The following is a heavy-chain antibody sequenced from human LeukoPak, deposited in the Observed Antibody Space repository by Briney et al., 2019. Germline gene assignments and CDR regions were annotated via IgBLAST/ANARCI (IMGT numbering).Heavy chain of an antibody. CDR2: IYSGGST. CDR1: GFTFSSYA. Sequence: GGSLRLSCAASGFTFSSYAMSWVRQAPGKGLEWVSVIYSGGSTYYADSVKGRFTISRDNSKNTLYLQMNSLRAEDTAVYYCARVAGTFGYYYYYGMDVWGQGTTVTVSS. CDR3: ARVAGTFGYYYYYGMDV. D-gene: IGHD3-16*01. V-gene: IGHV3-53*01. J-gene: IGHJ6*02.